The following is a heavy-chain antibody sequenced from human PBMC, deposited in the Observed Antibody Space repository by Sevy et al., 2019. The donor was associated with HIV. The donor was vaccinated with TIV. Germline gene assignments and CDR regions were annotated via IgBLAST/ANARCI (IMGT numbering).Heavy chain of an antibody. CDR1: GFSFSSYW. D-gene: IGHD6-13*01. J-gene: IGHJ4*02. Sequence: GGSLRLSCEASGFSFSSYWMSWVRQAPGKGLEWVAYIKEDGSMIYYVDSVKGRFTISRDNAKNSVYLQMTSLRAEDAALYYCVRGIGAAGSYWGQGTLVTVSS. CDR2: IKEDGSMI. V-gene: IGHV3-7*01. CDR3: VRGIGAAGSY.